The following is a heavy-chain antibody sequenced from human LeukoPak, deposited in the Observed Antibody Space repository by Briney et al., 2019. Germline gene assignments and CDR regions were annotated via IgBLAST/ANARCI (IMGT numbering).Heavy chain of an antibody. J-gene: IGHJ3*02. CDR3: ARERMGATWEAFDI. CDR2: IYTSGST. D-gene: IGHD1-26*01. V-gene: IGHV4-61*02. Sequence: SQTLSLTCTVSGGSISSGSYYWGWIRQPAGKGLEWIGRIYTSGSTNYNPSLKSRVTISVDTSKNQFSLKLSSVTAADTAVYYCARERMGATWEAFDIWGQGTMVTVSS. CDR1: GGSISSGSYY.